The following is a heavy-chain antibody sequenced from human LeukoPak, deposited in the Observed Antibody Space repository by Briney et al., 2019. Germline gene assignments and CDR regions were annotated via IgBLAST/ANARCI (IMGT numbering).Heavy chain of an antibody. J-gene: IGHJ3*01. CDR1: GFTFSSYA. V-gene: IGHV3-30*02. Sequence: GGSLRLSCAASGFTFSSYAMHWVRQAPGRGLEWVALILYDGGNAYYADSVKGRFTISRDNSKNTLYVQMNSLRTEDTAVYYCAREGEGAFDLWGQGTMVTVSS. CDR2: ILYDGGNA. CDR3: AREGEGAFDL.